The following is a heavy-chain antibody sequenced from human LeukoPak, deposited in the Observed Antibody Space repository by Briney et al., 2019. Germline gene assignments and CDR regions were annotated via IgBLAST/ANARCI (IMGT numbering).Heavy chain of an antibody. V-gene: IGHV4-34*01. CDR2: INHSGST. J-gene: IGHJ5*02. CDR1: GGSFSGYY. D-gene: IGHD6-13*01. Sequence: SSETLSLTCAVYGGSFSGYYWSWIRQPPGKGLEWIGEINHSGSTNYNPSLKSRVTISVDTSKNQFSLKLSSVTAADTAVYYCARRYSSSWRKGFDPWGQGTLVTVSS. CDR3: ARRYSSSWRKGFDP.